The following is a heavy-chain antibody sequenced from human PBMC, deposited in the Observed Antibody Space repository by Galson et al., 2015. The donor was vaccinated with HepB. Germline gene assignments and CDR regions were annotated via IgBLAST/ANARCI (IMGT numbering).Heavy chain of an antibody. J-gene: IGHJ5*02. V-gene: IGHV1-18*04. CDR3: ARNLFGGSYSLRFDP. CDR1: GYTFTSYG. Sequence: SVKVSCKASGYTFTSYGISWVRQAPGQGLEWMGWISTYNGNTNYAQKLQGRVTMTTDTSTSTVYMELRSLRSDDTAVYFCARNLFGGSYSLRFDPWGQGTLVTVSS. D-gene: IGHD1-26*01. CDR2: ISTYNGNT.